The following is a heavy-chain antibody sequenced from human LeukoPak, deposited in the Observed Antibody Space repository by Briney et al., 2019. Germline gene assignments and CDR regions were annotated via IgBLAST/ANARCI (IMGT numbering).Heavy chain of an antibody. Sequence: QAGGSLRLSCAVSGFTLDQHALSWVRQAPGEGLEWVAGIIDVGDTYYKDSVKGRFTLSRDYSRNTLFLQMYSLRAEDTATYYCVKDYCRGANCPLPFFDSWGQGTLVTVSS. CDR3: VKDYCRGANCPLPFFDS. CDR1: GFTLDQHA. V-gene: IGHV3-23*01. D-gene: IGHD2-15*01. J-gene: IGHJ4*02. CDR2: IIDVGDT.